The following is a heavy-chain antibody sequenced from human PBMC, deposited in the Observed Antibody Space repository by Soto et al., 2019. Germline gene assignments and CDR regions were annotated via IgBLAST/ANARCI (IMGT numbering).Heavy chain of an antibody. Sequence: PGGSLRLSCTASGFGFADHALSWVRQAPGKGLEWVGFIRSLPYGGTTEYAASVEGRLTISRDDSRSIAYLQMNSLKTEDTAVYYCTRVLTMIIVVHFDSWGQGTLVTVSS. CDR1: GFGFADHA. CDR2: IRSLPYGGTT. J-gene: IGHJ4*02. V-gene: IGHV3-49*04. CDR3: TRVLTMIIVVHFDS. D-gene: IGHD3-22*01.